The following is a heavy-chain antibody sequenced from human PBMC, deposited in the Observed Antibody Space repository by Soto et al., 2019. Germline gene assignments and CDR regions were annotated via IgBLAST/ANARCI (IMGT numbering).Heavy chain of an antibody. CDR3: AKDKQQLVWIAPDY. Sequence: GGSLRLSCAASGFTFSSYAMSWVRQAPGKGLEWVSAIRGSGGSTYYADSVKGRFTISRDNSKNTLYLQMNSLRAEDTAVYYCAKDKQQLVWIAPDYWGQGTLVTVSS. CDR1: GFTFSSYA. J-gene: IGHJ4*02. V-gene: IGHV3-23*01. D-gene: IGHD6-13*01. CDR2: IRGSGGST.